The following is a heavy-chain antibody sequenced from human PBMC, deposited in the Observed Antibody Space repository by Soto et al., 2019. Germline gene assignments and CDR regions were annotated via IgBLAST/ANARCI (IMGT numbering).Heavy chain of an antibody. J-gene: IGHJ4*02. Sequence: QLQLQESGSGLVKPSQTLSLTCAVSGGSISSGGYSWSWTRQPPGKGLEWIGYIYHSASTYYNPSLKSRVTMSVDRSKHQLSLRLSSVTAADTAVYYCAIVPDYWGQGTLVTVSS. CDR3: AIVPDY. CDR1: GGSISSGGYS. V-gene: IGHV4-30-2*01. CDR2: IYHSAST.